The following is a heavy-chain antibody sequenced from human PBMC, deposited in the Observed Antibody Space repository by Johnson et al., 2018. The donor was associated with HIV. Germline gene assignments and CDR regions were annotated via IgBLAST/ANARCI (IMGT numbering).Heavy chain of an antibody. Sequence: VQLVESGGGLVQPGGSLRLSCAASGFIFSVYWMSWVRQAPGKGLEWVANIKQDGSGKNYVDSVKGRFSISRDSTKNSLYLQMNSLRAEDTAVYYCARVQEGDDDAVDIWGQGTMVTVSS. CDR1: GFIFSVYW. V-gene: IGHV3-7*01. CDR3: ARVQEGDDDAVDI. CDR2: IKQDGSGK. D-gene: IGHD2-21*01. J-gene: IGHJ3*02.